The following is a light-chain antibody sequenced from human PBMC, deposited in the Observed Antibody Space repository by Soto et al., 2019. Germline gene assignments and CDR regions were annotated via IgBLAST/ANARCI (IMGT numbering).Light chain of an antibody. Sequence: QSALTQPASVSGSPGQSITISCTGTSSDVGGNTYVSWYQQHPGKAPQGMIYEVSNRPSGVSNRFSGSKSGNTASLSISGLQTDYESFYFCSSFTNSPIPHVFGTGTKVTVL. CDR1: SSDVGGNTY. J-gene: IGLJ1*01. CDR2: EVS. V-gene: IGLV2-14*01. CDR3: SSFTNSPIPHV.